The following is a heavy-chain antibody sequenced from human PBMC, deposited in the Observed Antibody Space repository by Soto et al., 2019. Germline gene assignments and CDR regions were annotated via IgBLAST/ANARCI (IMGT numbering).Heavy chain of an antibody. CDR1: GFSLSINGVG. V-gene: IGHV2-5*02. CDR2: VYWDDAK. D-gene: IGHD2-21*02. CDR3: VHRRGADCCADCYDGFDR. Sequence: QITLKESGPTLVKPTQTLTLTCTFSGFSLSINGVGVGWFRQPPGKALEWLALVYWDDAKRYSPSLKSRLAITQDTSENPVSLTMANLDPVDTATYFCVHRRGADCCADCYDGFDRWGEETMVTISS. J-gene: IGHJ3*01.